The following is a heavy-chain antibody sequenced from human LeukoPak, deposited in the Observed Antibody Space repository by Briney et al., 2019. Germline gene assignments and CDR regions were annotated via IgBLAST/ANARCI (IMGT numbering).Heavy chain of an antibody. V-gene: IGHV4-59*12. Sequence: SETLSLTCTVSGGSISSYYWSWIRQPPGKGLEWIGYIYYSGSTNYNPSLKSRVTISVDKSKNQFSLKLSSVTAADTAVYYCARGEGELLSGGIDYWGQGTLVTVSS. CDR1: GGSISSYY. J-gene: IGHJ4*02. D-gene: IGHD1-26*01. CDR2: IYYSGST. CDR3: ARGEGELLSGGIDY.